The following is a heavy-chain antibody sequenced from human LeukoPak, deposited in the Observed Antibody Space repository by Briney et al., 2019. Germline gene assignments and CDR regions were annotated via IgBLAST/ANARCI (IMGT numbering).Heavy chain of an antibody. D-gene: IGHD3-3*01. V-gene: IGHV3-7*03. CDR3: ARGGISIFGVVIYMDV. CDR1: GFTFSSYW. J-gene: IGHJ6*03. Sequence: GGSLRLPCAASGFTFSSYWMSWVRQAPGKGLEWVANIKKDGSEKYYVDSVKGRFTISRDNAKNSLSLQMNSLRVEDTALYYCARGGISIFGVVIYMDVWGKGTTVTVSS. CDR2: IKKDGSEK.